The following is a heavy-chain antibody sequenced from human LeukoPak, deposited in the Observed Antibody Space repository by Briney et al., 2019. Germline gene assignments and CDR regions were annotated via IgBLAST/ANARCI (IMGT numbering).Heavy chain of an antibody. CDR1: GYSFTSYG. CDR2: ISTYAGNT. D-gene: IGHD1-26*01. CDR3: AKLGATVGYSPTDY. J-gene: IGHJ4*02. Sequence: ASVKVSCKASGYSFTSYGISWVRQAPGQGLEWMGWISTYAGNTNYAQKVQDRVTMTTDSSTSTAYMELRSLRSDDTAVYYCAKLGATVGYSPTDYWGQGTLVTVSS. V-gene: IGHV1-18*04.